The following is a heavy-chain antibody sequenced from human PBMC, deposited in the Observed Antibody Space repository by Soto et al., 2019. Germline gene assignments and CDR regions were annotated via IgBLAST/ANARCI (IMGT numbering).Heavy chain of an antibody. CDR2: INPNSGGT. CDR1: GYTFTGYY. CDR3: ARDRDSRGYYAD. V-gene: IGHV1-2*04. Sequence: SLKVSCKPSGYTFTGYYMHWVRQAPGQGLEWMGWINPNSGGTNYAEKFQGWVTMTRDTCISTAYMELSRLRSDDTAVYYCARDRDSRGYYADWGQGTLVTVSS. J-gene: IGHJ4*02. D-gene: IGHD3-22*01.